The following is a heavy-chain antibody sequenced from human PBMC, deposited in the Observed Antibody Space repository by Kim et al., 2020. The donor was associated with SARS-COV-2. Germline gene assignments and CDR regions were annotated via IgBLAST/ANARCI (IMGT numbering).Heavy chain of an antibody. J-gene: IGHJ4*02. V-gene: IGHV3-33*06. CDR2: IWYDGSNK. Sequence: GGSLRLSCAASGFTFSSYGMHWVRQAPGKGLEWVAVIWYDGSNKYYADSVKGRFTISRDNSKNTLYLQMNSLRAEDTAVYYCAKGVDTAMAVGLAIDYWGQGTLVTVSS. D-gene: IGHD5-18*01. CDR3: AKGVDTAMAVGLAIDY. CDR1: GFTFSSYG.